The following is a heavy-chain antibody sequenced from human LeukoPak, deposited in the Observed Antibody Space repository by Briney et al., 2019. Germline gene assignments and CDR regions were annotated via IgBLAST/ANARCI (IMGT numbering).Heavy chain of an antibody. V-gene: IGHV4-30-4*01. J-gene: IGHJ4*02. CDR2: IYYSGST. CDR3: ARSSTLYGHFDY. CDR1: GGSISSGNYY. Sequence: SQTLSLTCTVSGGSISSGNYYWTWIRQPPGKGLEWIGYIYYSGSTYYNPSLKSRVTISVDTSKNQFSLKMSSVTVADTAVYYCARSSTLYGHFDYWGQGTLVTVSS. D-gene: IGHD3-10*01.